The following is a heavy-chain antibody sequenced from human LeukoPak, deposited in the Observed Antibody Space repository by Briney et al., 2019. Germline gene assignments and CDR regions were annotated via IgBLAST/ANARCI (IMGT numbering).Heavy chain of an antibody. Sequence: GGSLRLSCAASGFTFSTYWMSWVRQAPGKGLEWVSTTSAGGSSTYYADSVKGRFTISRDNSKNTFYLQMNSLRAEDTAAYYCAKGGYCSSSSCYYGWFEPWGQGTLVTVSS. CDR2: TSAGGSST. V-gene: IGHV3-23*01. CDR1: GFTFSTYW. D-gene: IGHD2-2*01. CDR3: AKGGYCSSSSCYYGWFEP. J-gene: IGHJ5*02.